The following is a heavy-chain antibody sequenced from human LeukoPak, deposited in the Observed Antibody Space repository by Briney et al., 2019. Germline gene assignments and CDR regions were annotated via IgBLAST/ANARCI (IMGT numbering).Heavy chain of an antibody. CDR3: ARARIAAAGTDY. V-gene: IGHV3-23*01. CDR2: ISGGGGST. D-gene: IGHD6-13*01. J-gene: IGHJ4*02. CDR1: GFTFSSYA. Sequence: GGSLRLSCAASGFTFSSYAMSWVRQAPGKGLEWVSAISGGGGSTYYADSVKGRFTISRDNAKNSLYLQMNSLRAEDTAVYYCARARIAAAGTDYWGQGTLVTVSS.